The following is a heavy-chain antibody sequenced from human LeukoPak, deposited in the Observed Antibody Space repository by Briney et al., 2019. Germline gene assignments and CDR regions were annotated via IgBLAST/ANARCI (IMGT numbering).Heavy chain of an antibody. Sequence: SETLSLTCTVSGGSISSGSYYWGWIRQPPGKGLEWIGSIYYSGSTYYNPSLKSRVTISVDTSKNQFSLKLSSVTAADTAVYYCARRDYYGSGSYYDDYWGQGTLVTVSS. D-gene: IGHD3-10*01. J-gene: IGHJ4*02. CDR2: IYYSGST. CDR3: ARRDYYGSGSYYDDY. CDR1: GGSISSGSYY. V-gene: IGHV4-39*01.